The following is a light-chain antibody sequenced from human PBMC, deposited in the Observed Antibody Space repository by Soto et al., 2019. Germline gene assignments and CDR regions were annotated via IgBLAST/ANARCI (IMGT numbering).Light chain of an antibody. Sequence: DIVMTQSPDFLAVSLGERATINCTSSQSVFYNSNNQNFLGRYQQKPGHPPKLLIYWASTRVFGVPERFSGSQSRTDFTLTISSLQPEEVAVSCCQQYSTTPPLTFGGGTRVEIK. CDR1: QSVFYNSNNQNF. J-gene: IGKJ4*01. V-gene: IGKV4-1*01. CDR3: QQYSTTPPLT. CDR2: WAS.